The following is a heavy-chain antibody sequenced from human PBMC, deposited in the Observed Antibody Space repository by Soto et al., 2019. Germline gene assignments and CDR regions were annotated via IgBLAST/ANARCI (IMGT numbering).Heavy chain of an antibody. CDR3: ARDEGWDCSGGSCYPGGHY. CDR1: GGSVSSSSYY. CDR2: IYYSGRI. V-gene: IGHV4-61*01. Sequence: KTSETLSLTCTVSGGSVSSSSYYWSWIRQPPGKGLEWIGYIYYSGRINYNPSLKSRVTISVDTSKNQFSLKLSSVTAADTAVYYCARDEGWDCSGGSCYPGGHYWGQGTLVTVSS. D-gene: IGHD2-15*01. J-gene: IGHJ4*02.